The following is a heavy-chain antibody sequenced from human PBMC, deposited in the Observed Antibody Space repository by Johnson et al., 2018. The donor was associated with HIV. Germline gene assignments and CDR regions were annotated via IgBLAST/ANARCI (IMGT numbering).Heavy chain of an antibody. CDR3: ARDPSPSSYRAFDI. D-gene: IGHD5-12*01. V-gene: IGHV3-30-3*01. CDR2: ISYDGSNK. Sequence: QVQLVESGGGVVQPGRSLRLSCADSGFTFSSYVMHWVRQAPGKGLEWVALISYDGSNKYYTDSVKGRFTISRDNAKNSLYLQMNSLRAEDTALYYCARDPSPSSYRAFDIWGQGTMVTVSS. CDR1: GFTFSSYV. J-gene: IGHJ3*02.